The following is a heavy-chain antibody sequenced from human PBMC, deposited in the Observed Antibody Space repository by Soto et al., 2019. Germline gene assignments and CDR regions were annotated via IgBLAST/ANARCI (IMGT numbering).Heavy chain of an antibody. D-gene: IGHD1-1*01. J-gene: IGHJ5*01. CDR2: ISSSGSFM. Sequence: EVQLVESGGGLVKPGGSLRLSCAASGFSFSSDIMGWVRQAPGQGLECVSSISSSGSFMNYADSVKGRFTISRDNAKNSLYLQMTSLKDEDTAVYYCARDPPTGSTLDWFDSWGQGTLVTVSS. CDR3: ARDPPTGSTLDWFDS. CDR1: GFSFSSDI. V-gene: IGHV3-21*01.